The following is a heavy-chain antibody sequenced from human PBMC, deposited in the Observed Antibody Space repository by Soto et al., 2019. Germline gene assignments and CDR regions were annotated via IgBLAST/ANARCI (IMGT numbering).Heavy chain of an antibody. CDR2: IYYSGGT. J-gene: IGHJ4*02. CDR1: GGSISGSNYY. V-gene: IGHV4-39*01. CDR3: VRPGHNSGWFGYYFDF. Sequence: SETLSLTCTVSGGSISGSNYYWGWIRQPPGKGLEWIGSIYYSGGTNYNPSLKSRVTVSVDTSKNQFSLKLASVTAADTAVYYCVRPGHNSGWFGYYFDFWGQGALVTVSS. D-gene: IGHD6-19*01.